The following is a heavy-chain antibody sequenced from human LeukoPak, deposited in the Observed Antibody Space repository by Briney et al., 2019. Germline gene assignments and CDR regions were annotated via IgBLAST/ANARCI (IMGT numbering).Heavy chain of an antibody. CDR1: GGSISSSSYY. CDR2: IYYSGST. D-gene: IGHD4-11*01. Sequence: PSETLSLTCTVSGGSISSSSYYWGWIRQPPGKGLEWIGSIYYSGSTYYNPSLKSRVTISVDTSKNQFSLKLSSVTAADTAVYYCARRLGNYSNYLYYYYYYMDVWGKGTTVTVSS. V-gene: IGHV4-39*01. CDR3: ARRLGNYSNYLYYYYYYMDV. J-gene: IGHJ6*03.